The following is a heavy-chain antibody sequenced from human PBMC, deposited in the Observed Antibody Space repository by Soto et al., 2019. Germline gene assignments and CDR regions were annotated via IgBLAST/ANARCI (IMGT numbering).Heavy chain of an antibody. V-gene: IGHV1-69*13. CDR3: AREYYYDSSGYHCDY. CDR2: IIPIFGTA. CDR1: GGTXSSYA. Sequence: SXKVSYVASGGTXSSYAISWVRQAPGQGLEWMGGIIPIFGTANYAQKFQGRVTITADESTSTAYMELSSLRSEDTSVYYCAREYYYDSSGYHCDYWGQGTLVTVSS. J-gene: IGHJ4*02. D-gene: IGHD3-22*01.